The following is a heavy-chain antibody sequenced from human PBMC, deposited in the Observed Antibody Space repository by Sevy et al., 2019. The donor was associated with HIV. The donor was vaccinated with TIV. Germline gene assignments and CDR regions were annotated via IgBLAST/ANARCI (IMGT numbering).Heavy chain of an antibody. Sequence: GGSLRLSCAASGFTVSSNYMSWVRQAPGKGLEWVSVIYSGGSTYYADSVKGRFTIARDNSKNTLDLQMNSLRAEDTAVEYCARVNCSGGSCYYYYGMDVWGQGTTVTVSS. V-gene: IGHV3-53*01. D-gene: IGHD2-15*01. CDR3: ARVNCSGGSCYYYYGMDV. J-gene: IGHJ6*02. CDR2: IYSGGST. CDR1: GFTVSSNY.